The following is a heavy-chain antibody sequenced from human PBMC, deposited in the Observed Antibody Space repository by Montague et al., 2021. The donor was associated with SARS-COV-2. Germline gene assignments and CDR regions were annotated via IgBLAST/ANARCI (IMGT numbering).Heavy chain of an antibody. CDR1: GGSFSGYY. CDR2: INHSGST. V-gene: IGHV4-34*01. Sequence: SETLSLTCAVYGGSFSGYYWSWIRQPPGKGLEWIGEINHSGSTNYNPSLKSRVTISVDTSKNQFSLKLSSVTAADTAVYYCASWSIAAAAGFDYRGQGTLVTVSS. J-gene: IGHJ4*02. D-gene: IGHD6-13*01. CDR3: ASWSIAAAAGFDY.